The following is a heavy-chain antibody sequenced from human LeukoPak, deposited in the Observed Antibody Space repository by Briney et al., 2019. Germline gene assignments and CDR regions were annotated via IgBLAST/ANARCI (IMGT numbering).Heavy chain of an antibody. CDR1: GFTLSRYI. CDR3: ASLSGVWDTGDKKWFDP. D-gene: IGHD2-8*02. Sequence: GGSLRLSCIASGFTLSRYIMNWVRQAPGKGLEWVASISNDSRYIYYSDSVKGRFTISRDNAENTVYLQTNSLRVEDTAMYYCASLSGVWDTGDKKWFDPWGQGTLVTVSS. V-gene: IGHV3-21*01. CDR2: ISNDSRYI. J-gene: IGHJ5*02.